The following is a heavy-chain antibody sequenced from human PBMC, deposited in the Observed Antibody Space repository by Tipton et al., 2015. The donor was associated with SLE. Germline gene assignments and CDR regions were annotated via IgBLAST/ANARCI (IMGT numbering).Heavy chain of an antibody. CDR2: IYHSGSS. D-gene: IGHD1-14*01. Sequence: TLSLTCTVSGGSISSYYWTWIRQPPGKRLEWIAYIYHSGSSYYNPSLKSRVTISVDTSKSQFSLKLSSVTAADTAVYYCARPDRYWGQGSLVTVPS. J-gene: IGHJ4*02. CDR3: ARPDRY. CDR1: GGSISSYY. V-gene: IGHV4-59*12.